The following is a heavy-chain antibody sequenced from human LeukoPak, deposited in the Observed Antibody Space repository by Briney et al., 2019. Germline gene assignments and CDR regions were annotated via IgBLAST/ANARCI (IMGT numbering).Heavy chain of an antibody. D-gene: IGHD3-22*01. Sequence: GASVKVSCKASGYTFTSYGISWVRQAPGQGLEWMGWISAYNGNTNYAQKLQGRVTMTTDTSTSTAYMELRSLRSDDTAVYHCARAAYYDSSGYYAYWGQGTLVTVSS. CDR2: ISAYNGNT. J-gene: IGHJ4*02. CDR1: GYTFTSYG. CDR3: ARAAYYDSSGYYAY. V-gene: IGHV1-18*01.